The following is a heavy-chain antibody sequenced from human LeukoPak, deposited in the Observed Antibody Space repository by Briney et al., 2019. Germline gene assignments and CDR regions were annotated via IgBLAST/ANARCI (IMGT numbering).Heavy chain of an antibody. CDR3: ANAGRDSSSTISCGMDV. CDR1: GFTFSNYA. J-gene: IGHJ6*02. CDR2: ISASGRSA. V-gene: IGHV3-23*01. D-gene: IGHD6-13*01. Sequence: GSLRLSCAASGFTFSNYAMSWVRQAPGKGLEWVSSISASGRSAYYSDSVEGRFTISRDNSKNTLYLQMNSLRAEDTAVYYCANAGRDSSSTISCGMDVWGQGTTVTVSS.